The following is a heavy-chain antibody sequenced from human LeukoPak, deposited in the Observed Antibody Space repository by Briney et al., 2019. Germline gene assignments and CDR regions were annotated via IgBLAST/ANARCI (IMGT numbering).Heavy chain of an antibody. V-gene: IGHV1-46*01. J-gene: IGHJ4*02. Sequence: ASVKVSCKASGYTFTSYYMHWVRQAPGQGLEWMGIINPSGGSTSYAQKFQGGVTMTRDMSTSTVYMELSSLRSEDTAVYYCASGLAAAYHLDYWGQGTLVTVSS. CDR3: ASGLAAAYHLDY. CDR1: GYTFTSYY. CDR2: INPSGGST. D-gene: IGHD6-13*01.